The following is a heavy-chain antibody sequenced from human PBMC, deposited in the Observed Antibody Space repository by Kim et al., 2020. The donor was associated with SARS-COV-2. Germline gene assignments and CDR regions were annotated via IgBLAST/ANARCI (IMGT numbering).Heavy chain of an antibody. J-gene: IGHJ4*02. CDR2: IIPIFGTA. D-gene: IGHD3-22*01. V-gene: IGHV1-69*13. Sequence: SVKVSCKASGGTFSSYAISWVRQAPGQGLEWMGGIIPIFGTANYAQKFQGRVTITADESTSTAYMELSSLRSEDTAVYYCAREGYDSSGCMDYWGQGTLVTVSS. CDR3: AREGYDSSGCMDY. CDR1: GGTFSSYA.